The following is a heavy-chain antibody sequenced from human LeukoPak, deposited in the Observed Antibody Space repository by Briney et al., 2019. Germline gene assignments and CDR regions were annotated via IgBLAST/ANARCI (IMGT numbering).Heavy chain of an antibody. Sequence: PSETLSLTCTVSGNSISSGDNYWSWIRQPAGKGLEWIGEINHSGSTNYNPSLKSRVTISVDTSKNQFSLNLSSVTAADTAVYYCARGYDSSGYLYYYYYMDVWGKGTTVTVSS. D-gene: IGHD3-22*01. CDR2: INHSGST. CDR3: ARGYDSSGYLYYYYYMDV. J-gene: IGHJ6*03. CDR1: GNSISSGDNY. V-gene: IGHV4-61*10.